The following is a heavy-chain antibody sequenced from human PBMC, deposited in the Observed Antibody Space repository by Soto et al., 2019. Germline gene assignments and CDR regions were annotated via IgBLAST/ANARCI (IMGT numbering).Heavy chain of an antibody. CDR1: GFLFIGYI. Sequence: GGLQRDCNAVAGFLFIGYIRNWVRQAPGKGLEWVSSIGTSGSYIYDTDSVKGRFTISRDNTKDSLYLQMNSLRAEDTAIYYCARGSAFIGLDYWGQGTPVTVS. D-gene: IGHD1-26*01. CDR2: IGTSGSYI. V-gene: IGHV3-21*01. J-gene: IGHJ4*02. CDR3: ARGSAFIGLDY.